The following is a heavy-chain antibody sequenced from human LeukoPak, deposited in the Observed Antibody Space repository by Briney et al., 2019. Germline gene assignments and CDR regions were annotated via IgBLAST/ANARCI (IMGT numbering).Heavy chain of an antibody. V-gene: IGHV3-9*01. Sequence: SGGSLRLSCAASGFSFNTYGMHWVRQAPGKGLEWVSGISWNSGSIGYADSVKGRFTISRDNAKNSLYLQMNSLRAEDTALYYCAKDIYPIAVAARGAFDIWGQGTMVTVSS. D-gene: IGHD6-19*01. CDR2: ISWNSGSI. CDR1: GFSFNTYG. J-gene: IGHJ3*02. CDR3: AKDIYPIAVAARGAFDI.